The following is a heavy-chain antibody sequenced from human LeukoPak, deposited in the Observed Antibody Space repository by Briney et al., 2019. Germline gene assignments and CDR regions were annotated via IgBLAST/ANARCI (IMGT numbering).Heavy chain of an antibody. V-gene: IGHV3-66*01. Sequence: GGSLRLSCAASVFTVSSNYMSWVRQAPGKGLEWVSVIYSGGSTYYADSVKGRFTISRDNSKNTLYLQMNSLRAEDTAVYYCARGGYSGYDPVGDAFDIWGQGTMVTVSS. CDR3: ARGGYSGYDPVGDAFDI. D-gene: IGHD5-12*01. CDR1: VFTVSSNY. J-gene: IGHJ3*02. CDR2: IYSGGST.